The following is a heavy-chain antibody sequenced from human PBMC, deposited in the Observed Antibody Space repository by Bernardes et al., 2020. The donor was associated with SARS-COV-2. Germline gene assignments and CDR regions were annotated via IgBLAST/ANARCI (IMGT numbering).Heavy chain of an antibody. D-gene: IGHD6-6*01. Sequence: SETLSLTCAVYGGSFSGYYWSWIRQPPGKGLEWIGEINHSGSTNYNPSLKSRVTISVDTSKNQFSLKLSSVTAADTAGYYCATSSAAGQLVRGYFQHWGQGTLVTVSS. CDR3: ATSSAAGQLVRGYFQH. CDR1: GGSFSGYY. CDR2: INHSGST. V-gene: IGHV4-34*01. J-gene: IGHJ1*01.